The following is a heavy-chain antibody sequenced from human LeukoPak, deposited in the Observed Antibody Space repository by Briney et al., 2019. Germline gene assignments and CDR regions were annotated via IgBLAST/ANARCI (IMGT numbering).Heavy chain of an antibody. Sequence: GGSLRLSCVASGFTFSDYYMSWIRQTPGKGLEWISYISGSGSTIFYADSVKGRFTISRDNSKNTLYVQVNSLGTEDTAAYYCAKGSYYDSSGSFYFDYWGQGTLVTVSS. V-gene: IGHV3-11*01. D-gene: IGHD3-22*01. J-gene: IGHJ4*02. CDR2: ISGSGSTI. CDR3: AKGSYYDSSGSFYFDY. CDR1: GFTFSDYY.